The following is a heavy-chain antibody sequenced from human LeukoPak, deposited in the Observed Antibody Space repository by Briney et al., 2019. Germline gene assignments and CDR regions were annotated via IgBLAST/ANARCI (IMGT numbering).Heavy chain of an antibody. J-gene: IGHJ4*02. CDR1: GSSVGSGTYY. CDR2: IYDSGNT. V-gene: IGHV4-61*01. CDR3: ARLTYRLGLYYFDS. D-gene: IGHD3-9*01. Sequence: SETLSLTCNVSGSSVGSGTYYWSWIRQPPGKGLEWIGYIYDSGNTNYNPSLKSRVTISLDKSKNQVSLRLNSVTAADTAVLYCARLTYRLGLYYFDSWGQGTPVTVSS.